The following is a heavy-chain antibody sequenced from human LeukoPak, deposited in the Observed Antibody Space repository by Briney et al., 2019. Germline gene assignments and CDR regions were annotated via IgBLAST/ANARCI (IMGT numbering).Heavy chain of an antibody. CDR1: GYTFTGYD. V-gene: IGHV1-8*01. Sequence: ASVKVSCKTSGYTFTGYDIYWVRQAAGHGFEWMGWMHPNSGDTGYAHNLQGRITITRDSSTATVFMELSSLRSEDTAMYYCARGRLNGNVDFWGQGTLVTVSS. CDR2: MHPNSGDT. J-gene: IGHJ4*02. D-gene: IGHD1-20*01. CDR3: ARGRLNGNVDF.